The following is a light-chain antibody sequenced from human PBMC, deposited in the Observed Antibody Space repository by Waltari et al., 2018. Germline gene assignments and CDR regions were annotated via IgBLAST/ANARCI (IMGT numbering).Light chain of an antibody. V-gene: IGLV8-61*01. CDR3: LLYMGSGIWV. J-gene: IGLJ3*02. CDR2: KTN. Sequence: QTVVTQEPSLSVSPGGTVTLTCALSPGSVSTPPSARWYRQTPGQPPRTLVYKTNTRSSGVPDRFSGSILGNKVALTITGAQADDESDYYCLLYMGSGIWVFGGGTKLTVL. CDR1: PGSVSTPPS.